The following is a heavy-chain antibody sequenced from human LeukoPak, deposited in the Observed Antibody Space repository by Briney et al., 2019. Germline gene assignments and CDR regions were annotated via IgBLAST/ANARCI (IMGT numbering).Heavy chain of an antibody. V-gene: IGHV4-31*03. CDR2: IYYSGST. Sequence: SQTLSLTCTLSGGSISNGGYYWSWIRQHPGEGLEWIGYIYYSGSTYYNPSLKSRITISVDTSENQFSLKLSSVTAADTAVFYRARMMYNWNVGGAYYFDYWGQGILVTVSS. CDR3: ARMMYNWNVGGAYYFDY. J-gene: IGHJ4*02. CDR1: GGSISNGGYY. D-gene: IGHD1-20*01.